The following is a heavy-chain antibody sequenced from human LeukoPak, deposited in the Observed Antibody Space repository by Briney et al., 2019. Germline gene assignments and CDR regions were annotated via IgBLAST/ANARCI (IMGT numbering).Heavy chain of an antibody. Sequence: PGGPLRLSCEASGVTFSSYSMNWVRQAPGKGLEWVSSISSSSTYIYYADSVKGRFTISRDNAKNSLYLQMSSLRAEDTAVYYCARDPLGYSSSWYYDDYWGQGTLVTVSS. CDR2: ISSSSTYI. V-gene: IGHV3-21*01. J-gene: IGHJ4*02. CDR1: GVTFSSYS. CDR3: ARDPLGYSSSWYYDDY. D-gene: IGHD6-13*01.